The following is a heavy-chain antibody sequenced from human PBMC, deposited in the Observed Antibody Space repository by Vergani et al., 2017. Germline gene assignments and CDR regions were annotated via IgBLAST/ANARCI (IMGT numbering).Heavy chain of an antibody. D-gene: IGHD3-3*01. CDR3: SRPSGYWSGYYRFDY. CDR1: RYPFSRYG. J-gene: IGHJ4*02. CDR2: ISAYSGET. V-gene: IGHV1-18*01. Sequence: QAQLVQSGAEVKKPGASVRVSCKASRYPFSRYGISWVRQAPGQGLEWMGWISAYSGETRYARSLQGRVTMTTDASTNTAYMSLRSLRSDDTAIYYCSRPSGYWSGYYRFDYWGQGTLVTVSS.